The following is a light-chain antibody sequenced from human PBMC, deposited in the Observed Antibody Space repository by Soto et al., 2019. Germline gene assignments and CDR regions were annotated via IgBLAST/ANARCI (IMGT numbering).Light chain of an antibody. J-gene: IGKJ1*01. V-gene: IGKV3-20*01. CDR2: DAS. CDR1: QSVSSY. CDR3: QQYGSSPPTWT. Sequence: EIVLTQSPATLSLSPGERATLSCRASQSVSSYLAWCQQKPGQAPRLLVYDASNRATGIPDRFSGSGSGTDFTLTISRLEPEDFAVYYCQQYGSSPPTWTFGQGTKVDIK.